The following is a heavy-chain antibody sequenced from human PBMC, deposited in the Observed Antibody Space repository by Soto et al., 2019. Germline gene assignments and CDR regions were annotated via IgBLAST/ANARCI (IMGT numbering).Heavy chain of an antibody. Sequence: EVQLLESGGGLVQPGGSLRLSCAASGFTFSSYAMSWVRQAPGKGLEWVSAISGSGGSTYYADSVKGRFTISSDNSKNTLYLQMNSLRAEDTAVYYCAKDPPRYCRSTSCYLYYYYMDVWGKGTTVTVSS. CDR2: ISGSGGST. V-gene: IGHV3-23*01. J-gene: IGHJ6*03. D-gene: IGHD2-2*01. CDR3: AKDPPRYCRSTSCYLYYYYMDV. CDR1: GFTFSSYA.